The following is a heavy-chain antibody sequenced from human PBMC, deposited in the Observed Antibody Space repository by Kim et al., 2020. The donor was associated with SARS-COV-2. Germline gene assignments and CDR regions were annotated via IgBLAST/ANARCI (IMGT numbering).Heavy chain of an antibody. D-gene: IGHD1-1*01. CDR2: ISSSSSTI. V-gene: IGHV3-48*02. CDR3: ARAEGWNDAGGRPCDY. CDR1: GFTFSSYS. J-gene: IGHJ4*02. Sequence: GGSLRLSCAASGFTFSSYSMNWVRQAPGKGPEWVSYISSSSSTINYADSVKGRFTISRDNAKNSLYLQMNSLRDEDTAVYYCARAEGWNDAGGRPCDYWGQGTLVTVSA.